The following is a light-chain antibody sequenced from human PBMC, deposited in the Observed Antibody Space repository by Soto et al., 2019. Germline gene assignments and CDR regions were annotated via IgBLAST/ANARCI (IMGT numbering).Light chain of an antibody. CDR3: QQYGRSPLFT. CDR2: GAS. V-gene: IGKV3-20*01. J-gene: IGKJ3*01. CDR1: QRVISDY. Sequence: IVLTQSPGTLSLSPGERATLSCRASQRVISDYLNWYQQKPGQAPRLLIYGASNRATGIPDRFSGSGSGTDFTLTISRLEPEDFEVYYCQQYGRSPLFTFGPGTQVDIK.